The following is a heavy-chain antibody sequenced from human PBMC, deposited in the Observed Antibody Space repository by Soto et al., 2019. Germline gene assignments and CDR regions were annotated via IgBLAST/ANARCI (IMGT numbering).Heavy chain of an antibody. CDR3: AKDKRYYDFWSGYYSDDAFDI. CDR1: GFTFDDYA. J-gene: IGHJ3*02. D-gene: IGHD3-3*01. Sequence: EVQLVESGGGLVQPGRSLRLSCAASGFTFDDYAMHWVRQAPGKGLEWVSGISWNSGSIDYADSVKGRFTISRDNAKNSLYLQMNSLRTEDTALYYCAKDKRYYDFWSGYYSDDAFDIWGQGTMVTVSS. V-gene: IGHV3-9*01. CDR2: ISWNSGSI.